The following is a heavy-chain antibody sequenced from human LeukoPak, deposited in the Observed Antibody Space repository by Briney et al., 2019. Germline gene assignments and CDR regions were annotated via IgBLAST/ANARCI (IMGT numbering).Heavy chain of an antibody. CDR3: AKGGNYYDSSGYYWFPDY. CDR2: IKQDGSEK. D-gene: IGHD3-22*01. V-gene: IGHV3-7*01. J-gene: IGHJ4*02. CDR1: GFTFSSYW. Sequence: PGGSLRLSCAASGFTFSSYWMSWVRQAPGKGLEWVANIKQDGSEKYYVDSVKGRFTISRDNAKNSLYLQMNSLRAEDTAVYYCAKGGNYYDSSGYYWFPDYWGQGTLVTVSS.